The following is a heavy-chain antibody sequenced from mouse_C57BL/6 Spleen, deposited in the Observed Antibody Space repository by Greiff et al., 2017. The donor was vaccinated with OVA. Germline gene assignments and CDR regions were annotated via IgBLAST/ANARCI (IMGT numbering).Heavy chain of an antibody. CDR2: INPNNGGT. V-gene: IGHV1-22*01. CDR1: GYTFTDYN. Sequence: EVQLQQSGPELVKPGASVKMSCKASGYTFTDYNMHWVKQSHGKSLEWIGYINPNNGGTSYNQKFKGKATLTVNKSSSTAYMALRSLTSEDSAVYYCAREVYDPYYAMDYWGQGTSVTVSS. CDR3: AREVYDPYYAMDY. D-gene: IGHD1-1*01. J-gene: IGHJ4*01.